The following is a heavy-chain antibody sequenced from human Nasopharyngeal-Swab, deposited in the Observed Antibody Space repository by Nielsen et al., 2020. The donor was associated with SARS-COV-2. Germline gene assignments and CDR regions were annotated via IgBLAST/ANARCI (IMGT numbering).Heavy chain of an antibody. J-gene: IGHJ3*02. Sequence: GGSLRPSCAASGFTFSSYWMSWVRQAPGKGLEWVANIKQDGSEKYYVDSVKGRFTISRDNAKNSLYLQMNSLRAEDTAVYYCAREAPIGYCSSTSCYTGNAFDIWGQGTMVTVSS. D-gene: IGHD2-2*02. CDR1: GFTFSSYW. CDR2: IKQDGSEK. V-gene: IGHV3-7*01. CDR3: AREAPIGYCSSTSCYTGNAFDI.